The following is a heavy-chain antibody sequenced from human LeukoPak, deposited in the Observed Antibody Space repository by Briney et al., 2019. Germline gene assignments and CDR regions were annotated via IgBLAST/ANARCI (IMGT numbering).Heavy chain of an antibody. CDR3: AKQPTVTNRLFDY. CDR1: EFTFSTYA. D-gene: IGHD4-17*01. Sequence: GGSLRLSCAASEFTFSTYAMHWVRQAPGKGLEWVAIISYDGSNKYYPESVKGRFTISRDNSKNTLYLQMNSLRTEDTAVYYCAKQPTVTNRLFDYWGQGTLVTVSS. J-gene: IGHJ4*02. V-gene: IGHV3-30-3*02. CDR2: ISYDGSNK.